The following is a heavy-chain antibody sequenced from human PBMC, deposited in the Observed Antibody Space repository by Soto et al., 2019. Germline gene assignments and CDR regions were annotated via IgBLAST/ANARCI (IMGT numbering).Heavy chain of an antibody. J-gene: IGHJ6*02. V-gene: IGHV3-21*01. CDR1: GFTFSSSW. CDR2: ISSSSSYI. CDR3: AGRFKSRAGTPYGMDV. D-gene: IGHD2-2*01. Sequence: GSLRLSCAASGFTFSSSWMHWVRQAPGKGLEWVSRISSSSSYIYYADSVKGRFTISRDNAKNSLYLQMNSLRAEDTAVYYCAGRFKSRAGTPYGMDVWGQGTTVTVSS.